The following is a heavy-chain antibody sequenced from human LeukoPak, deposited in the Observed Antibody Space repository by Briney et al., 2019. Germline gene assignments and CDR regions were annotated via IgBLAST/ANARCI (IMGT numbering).Heavy chain of an antibody. V-gene: IGHV1-8*01. Sequence: ASVKVSCKASGYTFTSYDINWVRQAARQGLEWMGWMNPNSGNTGYAQKFQGRVTMTRNTSISTAYMELSSLRSEDTAVYYCAREDRGVLIVDYWGQGTLVTVSS. CDR1: GYTFTSYD. D-gene: IGHD3-10*01. J-gene: IGHJ4*02. CDR3: AREDRGVLIVDY. CDR2: MNPNSGNT.